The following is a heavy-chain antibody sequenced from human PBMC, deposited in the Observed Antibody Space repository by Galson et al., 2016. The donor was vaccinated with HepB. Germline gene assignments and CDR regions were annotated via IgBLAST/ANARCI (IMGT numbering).Heavy chain of an antibody. J-gene: IGHJ4*02. CDR2: IYWDDAK. V-gene: IGHV2-5*02. CDR1: GFSLSTSGVG. Sequence: PALVKPTQTLTLTCTFSGFSLSTSGVGVAWIRQPPGKALDWLALIYWDDAKRYNPSLNSRVTITKDTSKNQVVLSMTNMDPVDTATYYCTHTVRFLEYLDYWGPGTLVTVSS. D-gene: IGHD3-3*01. CDR3: THTVRFLEYLDY.